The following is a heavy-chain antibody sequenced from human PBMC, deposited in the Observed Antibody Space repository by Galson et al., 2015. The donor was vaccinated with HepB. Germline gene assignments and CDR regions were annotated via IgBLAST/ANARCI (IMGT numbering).Heavy chain of an antibody. CDR3: ARGWPKRGHYYGSGISSSYYYYYMDV. Sequence: CAISGDSVSSYSAAWNWIRQSPSRGLEWLGRTYYRSKWYNDYAVSVKSRITINPDTSKNQFSLQLNSVTPEDTAVYYCARGWPKRGHYYGSGISSSYYYYYMDVWGKGTTVTVSS. V-gene: IGHV6-1*01. CDR2: TYYRSKWYN. D-gene: IGHD3-10*01. CDR1: GDSVSSYSAA. J-gene: IGHJ6*03.